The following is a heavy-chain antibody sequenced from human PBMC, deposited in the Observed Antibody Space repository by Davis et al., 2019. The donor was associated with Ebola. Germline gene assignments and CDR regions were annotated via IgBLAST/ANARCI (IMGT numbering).Heavy chain of an antibody. CDR2: KSYDGSNH. CDR3: AKGQGWLLRAPFAY. J-gene: IGHJ4*02. Sequence: GESLKISCAASGFTFNTYAMHWVRQAPGKGLEWVAVKSYDGSNHYYADSVKGRFTISSDNSQNTLYLHMNSLKSEDTAVYYCAKGQGWLLRAPFAYWGQGTLVTVSS. V-gene: IGHV3-30*18. CDR1: GFTFNTYA. D-gene: IGHD5-24*01.